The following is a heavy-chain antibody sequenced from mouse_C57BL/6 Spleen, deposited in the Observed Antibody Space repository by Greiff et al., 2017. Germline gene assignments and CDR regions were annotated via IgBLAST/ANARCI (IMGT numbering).Heavy chain of an antibody. J-gene: IGHJ1*03. Sequence: VQLQQSGPGLVQPSQSLSITCTVSGFSLTSYGVHWVRQSPGKGLEWLGVIWSGGSTDYNAAFISRLSISKDNSKSQVFFKMNSLQADDTAIYYCASSPYGTHYWYFDVWGTGTTVTVSS. D-gene: IGHD1-1*01. V-gene: IGHV2-2*01. CDR1: GFSLTSYG. CDR2: IWSGGST. CDR3: ASSPYGTHYWYFDV.